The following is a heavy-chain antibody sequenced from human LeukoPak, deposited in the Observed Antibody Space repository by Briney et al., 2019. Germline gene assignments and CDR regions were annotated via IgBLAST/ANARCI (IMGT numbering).Heavy chain of an antibody. Sequence: SETLSLTCTISGASIDSYYWSWIRQPPGKGLEWIGYIYYSGTTNYNPSLKRRVTMSVDTSKNQFSLKLSSVTPEDTAVYYCASSSLRGSDSFDIWGQGTMVTVSS. V-gene: IGHV4-59*12. D-gene: IGHD3-16*01. CDR3: ASSSLRGSDSFDI. CDR1: GASIDSYY. J-gene: IGHJ3*02. CDR2: IYYSGTT.